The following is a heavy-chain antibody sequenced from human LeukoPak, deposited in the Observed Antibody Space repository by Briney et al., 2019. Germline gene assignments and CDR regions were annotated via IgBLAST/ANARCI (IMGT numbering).Heavy chain of an antibody. V-gene: IGHV3-48*03. CDR1: GFTFSSYE. J-gene: IGHJ4*02. CDR3: ARMTGIGSFDY. Sequence: GGSLRLSCAGSGFTFSSYEMNWVRQAPGKGLEWVSYISGSGITIYYADSVKGRFTMSRDNAKNPLHLQMNSLRGEDTAVYYCARMTGIGSFDYWGQGTLVTVSS. CDR2: ISGSGITI. D-gene: IGHD3-9*01.